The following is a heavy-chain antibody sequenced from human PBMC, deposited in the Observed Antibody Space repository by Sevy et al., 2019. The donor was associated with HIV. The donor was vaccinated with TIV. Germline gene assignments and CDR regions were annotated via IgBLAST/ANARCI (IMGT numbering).Heavy chain of an antibody. J-gene: IGHJ6*03. CDR1: GFTFSDYY. CDR3: ARVMADCSSTSCYFYYYYYYMDV. D-gene: IGHD2-2*01. CDR2: ISSSGSTI. V-gene: IGHV3-11*04. Sequence: GGSLRLSCAASGFTFSDYYMSWIRQAPGKGLEWVSYISSSGSTIYYADSVKGRFTISRDNAKNSLYLQMNSLRAEDTAVYYCARVMADCSSTSCYFYYYYYYMDVWGKGTTVTVSS.